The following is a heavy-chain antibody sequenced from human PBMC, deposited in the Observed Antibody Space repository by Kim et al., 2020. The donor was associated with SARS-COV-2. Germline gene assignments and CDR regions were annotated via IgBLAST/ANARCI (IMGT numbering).Heavy chain of an antibody. CDR1: GGSINNYY. Sequence: SETLSLTCTVSGGSINNYYWNWIRQPAGKGPEWIGRIYTSGSTSYNPSLKSRVTMSIDTSKNQFSLNLSSVTAADTAIYYFARASFKRSFDYWGQGTVVTVSS. CDR3: ARASFKRSFDY. CDR2: IYTSGST. J-gene: IGHJ4*02. V-gene: IGHV4-4*07. D-gene: IGHD2-15*01.